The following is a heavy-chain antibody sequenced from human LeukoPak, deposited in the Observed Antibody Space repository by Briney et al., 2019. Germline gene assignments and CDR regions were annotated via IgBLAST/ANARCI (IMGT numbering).Heavy chain of an antibody. D-gene: IGHD3-10*01. J-gene: IGHJ4*02. CDR2: IYHSGTT. Sequence: SGTLSLTCAVSGGSISSSNWWTWVRQPPGKGLEWIGEIYHSGTTNYNPSLKSRVTISVDTSKNQFSLKLSSVTAADTAVYYCARSHYYGSGSYYKNPTLYYFDYWGQGTLVTVSS. CDR1: GGSISSSNW. CDR3: ARSHYYGSGSYYKNPTLYYFDY. V-gene: IGHV4-4*02.